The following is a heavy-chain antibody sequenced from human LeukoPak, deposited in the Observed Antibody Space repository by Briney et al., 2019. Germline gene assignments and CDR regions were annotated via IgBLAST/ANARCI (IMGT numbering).Heavy chain of an antibody. J-gene: IGHJ4*02. CDR1: GFTFSNAW. V-gene: IGHV3-15*01. CDR3: TTDTNDYGDSYFDY. D-gene: IGHD4-17*01. CDR2: IKSKTDGGTT. Sequence: GGSLRLSCAASGFTFSNAWMSWVRQAPGKGLEWVSGIKSKTDGGTTDYAAPVKGRFTISRDDSKNTLYLQMNSLKTEDTAVYYCTTDTNDYGDSYFDYWGQGTLVTVPS.